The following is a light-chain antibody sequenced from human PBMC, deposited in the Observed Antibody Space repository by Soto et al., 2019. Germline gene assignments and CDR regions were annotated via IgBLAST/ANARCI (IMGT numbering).Light chain of an antibody. Sequence: IELTHSPDTLSLSPWEIATLSCRASQSFSGHLAWYQQKPGQAPRLLIYDASNRATGIPARFSGSGSGTDFTLTISSLEPEDFAVYYCQQRSNWPPGLTFGGGTKVDIK. V-gene: IGKV3-11*01. CDR2: DAS. CDR3: QQRSNWPPGLT. CDR1: QSFSGH. J-gene: IGKJ4*01.